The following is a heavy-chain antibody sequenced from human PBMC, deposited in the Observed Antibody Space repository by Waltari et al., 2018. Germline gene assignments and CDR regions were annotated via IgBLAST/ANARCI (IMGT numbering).Heavy chain of an antibody. CDR2: ISAGNGNT. D-gene: IGHD3-16*01. CDR3: ARVEGAAGLDI. V-gene: IGHV1-3*01. J-gene: IGHJ3*02. Sequence: QVQLVQSGAEVKKPGASVKVSCKASGYTFTSYAMHRVRQAPGQRLEWMGWISAGNGNTKYSQKFQGRVTITRDTSASTAYMELSSLRSEDTAVYYCARVEGAAGLDIWGQGTMVTVSS. CDR1: GYTFTSYA.